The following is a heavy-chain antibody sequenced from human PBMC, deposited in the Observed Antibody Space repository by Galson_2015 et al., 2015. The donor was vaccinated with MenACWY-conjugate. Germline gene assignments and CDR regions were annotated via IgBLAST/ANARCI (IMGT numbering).Heavy chain of an antibody. V-gene: IGHV4-38-2*02. CDR1: GYSISSGYY. J-gene: IGHJ4*02. CDR2: IYHSGST. D-gene: IGHD2-8*01. Sequence: SETLSLTCTVSGYSISSGYYWGWIRQPPGKGLEWIGSIYHSGSTYYNPSLKSRVTISVDTSENQFSLKLSSVTAADTAVYYCARGEDIVLMVYATSFDYWGQGTLVTVSS. CDR3: ARGEDIVLMVYATSFDY.